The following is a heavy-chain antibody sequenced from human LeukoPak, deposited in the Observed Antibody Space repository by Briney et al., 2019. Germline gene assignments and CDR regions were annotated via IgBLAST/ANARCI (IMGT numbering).Heavy chain of an antibody. CDR1: GGSISGYY. Sequence: SETLSLTCTVSGGSISGYYWSWIRQPPGKGLEWIGYLYYSGSTNCNPSLKSRVTISVDTSKNQFSLKLSSVTAADTAVYYCARDEDSAYGSGSYLPWGQGTLVTVSS. V-gene: IGHV4-59*01. CDR2: LYYSGST. J-gene: IGHJ5*02. D-gene: IGHD3-10*01. CDR3: ARDEDSAYGSGSYLP.